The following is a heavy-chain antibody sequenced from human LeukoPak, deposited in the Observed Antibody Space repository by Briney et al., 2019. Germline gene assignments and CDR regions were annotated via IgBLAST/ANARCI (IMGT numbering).Heavy chain of an antibody. J-gene: IGHJ4*02. D-gene: IGHD2/OR15-2a*01. CDR2: VHLNGRT. V-gene: IGHV4-4*02. Sequence: SETLSLTCDVSGGSISATNWWTWVRQPPGGGLEWIGEVHLNGRTHYSPSLESRVTMSVDMSENHVSLQLTSVTAADTAVYYCAREGGFYRPLDYSGPGTLVIVSA. CDR1: GGSISATNW. CDR3: AREGGFYRPLDY.